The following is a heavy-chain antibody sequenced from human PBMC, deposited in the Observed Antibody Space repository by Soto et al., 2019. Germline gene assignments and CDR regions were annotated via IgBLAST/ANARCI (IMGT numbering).Heavy chain of an antibody. CDR3: TTEGLLSEWSKVCDY. Sequence: KSGGALILSCAASGFTFNAACMNWVRQAPGEGVEWVGRMKTKTDGGTTDYAAPVKGRVTISRDDSKNTLYLQMNSLKTEDTAVYYCTTEGLLSEWSKVCDYWGQGTLDTVSS. CDR2: MKTKTDGGTT. CDR1: GFTFNAAC. J-gene: IGHJ4*02. D-gene: IGHD3-3*01. V-gene: IGHV3-15*07.